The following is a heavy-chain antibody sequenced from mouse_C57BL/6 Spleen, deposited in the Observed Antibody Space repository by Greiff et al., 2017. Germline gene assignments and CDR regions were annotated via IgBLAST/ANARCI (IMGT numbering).Heavy chain of an antibody. Sequence: VQLVESGPELVKPGASVKISCKASGYAFSSSWMNWVKQRPGKGLEWIGRIYPGDGDTNYNGKFKGKATLTADKSSSTAYMQLSSLTSEDSAVYFCARAGTGTGYAMDYWGQGTSVTVSS. CDR1: GYAFSSSW. CDR3: ARAGTGTGYAMDY. CDR2: IYPGDGDT. D-gene: IGHD4-1*01. J-gene: IGHJ4*01. V-gene: IGHV1-82*01.